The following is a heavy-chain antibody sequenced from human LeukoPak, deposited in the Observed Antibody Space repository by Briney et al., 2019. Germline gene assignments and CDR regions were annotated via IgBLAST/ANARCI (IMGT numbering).Heavy chain of an antibody. J-gene: IGHJ6*03. CDR3: ARARGYNSRYYYYYMDV. D-gene: IGHD5-12*01. Sequence: GASVKVSCKASGYTFTGYYMHWVRQAPGQGLEWMGWINPNSGGTNYAQKFQGRVTMTRDTSISTAYMELSRLRSDDTAVYYCARARGYNSRYYYYYMDVWGKGTTVTVSS. V-gene: IGHV1-2*02. CDR2: INPNSGGT. CDR1: GYTFTGYY.